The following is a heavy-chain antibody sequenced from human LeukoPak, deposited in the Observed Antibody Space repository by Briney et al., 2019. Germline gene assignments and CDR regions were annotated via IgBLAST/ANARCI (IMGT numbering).Heavy chain of an antibody. CDR3: AKANYYDSSGYYFDY. CDR1: GFTFDVYA. CDR2: SISHSCSI. Sequence: PGGSLRLSCAASGFTFDVYAMHWVRPAPEEGLEWVSGSISHSCSIGYEASVKRRFITSRDNAKNSLYLQMNSRRAEDTALYYCAKANYYDSSGYYFDYWGQGTLVTVSS. V-gene: IGHV3-9*01. J-gene: IGHJ4*02. D-gene: IGHD3-22*01.